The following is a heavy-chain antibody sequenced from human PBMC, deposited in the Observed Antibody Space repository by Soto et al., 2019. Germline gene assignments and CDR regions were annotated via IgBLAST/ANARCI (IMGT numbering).Heavy chain of an antibody. D-gene: IGHD2-2*01. CDR2: ISAYNGNT. Sequence: GASVKVSCKVSGYAFTSYGISWVRQAPGQGLEWMGWISAYNGNTNYAQKLQGRVTMTTDTSTNTAYMELRSLRSDDTAVYYCARDYRPYCTSTSCLIDYWGQGTLVTVSS. J-gene: IGHJ4*02. CDR1: GYAFTSYG. V-gene: IGHV1-18*01. CDR3: ARDYRPYCTSTSCLIDY.